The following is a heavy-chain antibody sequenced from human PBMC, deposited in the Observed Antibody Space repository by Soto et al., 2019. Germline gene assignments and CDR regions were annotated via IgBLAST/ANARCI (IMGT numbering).Heavy chain of an antibody. CDR3: ERDGGITGTTYPTGKYYSYYGMDV. D-gene: IGHD1-7*01. CDR1: GYTFTGYY. V-gene: IGHV1-2*04. CDR2: INPNSGGT. Sequence: ASVKVSFKASGYTFTGYYMHWVRHAPGQGLEWIGLINPNSGGTNYAQKFQVWVTMTRDTSISTAYMELSRLRSDDTAVYYCERDGGITGTTYPTGKYYSYYGMDVWGQGTTVTVS. J-gene: IGHJ6*02.